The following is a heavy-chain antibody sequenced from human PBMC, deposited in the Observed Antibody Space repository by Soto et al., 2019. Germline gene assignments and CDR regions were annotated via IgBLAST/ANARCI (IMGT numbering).Heavy chain of an antibody. CDR2: ISWNSGSI. CDR1: GFTFVDYA. J-gene: IGHJ3*02. CDR3: AKDLPPRYSSTQGAFDI. V-gene: IGHV3-9*01. Sequence: GGSLRLSCAASGFTFVDYAMHWVRQAPGKGLEWVSGISWNSGSIGYADSVKGRFTISRDNAKNSLYLQMNSLRAEDTALYYCAKDLPPRYSSTQGAFDIWGQGTMVTVSS. D-gene: IGHD6-13*01.